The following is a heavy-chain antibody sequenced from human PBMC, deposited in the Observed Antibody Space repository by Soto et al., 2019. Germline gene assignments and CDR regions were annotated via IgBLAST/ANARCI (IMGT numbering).Heavy chain of an antibody. D-gene: IGHD1-26*01. CDR3: ARGGGSDSFDY. V-gene: IGHV4-30-2*01. CDR2: INHLETT. Sequence: QLQLHESGSGLVKPSQTLSLTCTVSGASISYGNYAWSWIRQTPGKGLEWIGYINHLETTFYNPAFESRLTLSIDRAKNQFSLNLNSMSAEDRAVYFCARGGGSDSFDYWGQGILVTVSS. CDR1: GASISYGNYA. J-gene: IGHJ4*02.